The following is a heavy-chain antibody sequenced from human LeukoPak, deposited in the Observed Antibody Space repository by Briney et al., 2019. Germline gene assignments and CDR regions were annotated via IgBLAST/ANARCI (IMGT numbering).Heavy chain of an antibody. V-gene: IGHV4-39*07. Sequence: PSETLSLTCTVSGGSISSSSYYWGWIRQPPGKGLEWIGSIYYSGSTYYNPSLKSRVTISVDTSKNQFSLKLSSVTAADTAVYYCARDRHDILTGYHPLDYWGQGTLVTVSS. CDR2: IYYSGST. D-gene: IGHD3-9*01. CDR1: GGSISSSSYY. J-gene: IGHJ4*02. CDR3: ARDRHDILTGYHPLDY.